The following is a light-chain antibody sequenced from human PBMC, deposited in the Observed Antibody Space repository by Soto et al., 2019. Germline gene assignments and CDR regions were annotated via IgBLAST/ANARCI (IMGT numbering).Light chain of an antibody. CDR3: QQRSDWPIT. V-gene: IGKV3-11*01. Sequence: EILLTQFPVTLPLSPGERATLSCRASQSVSNYLAWYQQKPGQAPRLLIYDVSTRATGVPARFSGSGSGTDFTLTITSLEPEDFEVYSCQQRSDWPITFGQGTRLEIK. CDR1: QSVSNY. CDR2: DVS. J-gene: IGKJ5*01.